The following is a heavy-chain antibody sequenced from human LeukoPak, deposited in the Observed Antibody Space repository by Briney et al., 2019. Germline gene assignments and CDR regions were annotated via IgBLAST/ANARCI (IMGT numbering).Heavy chain of an antibody. D-gene: IGHD1-26*01. V-gene: IGHV4-38-2*02. CDR2: IYHSGST. CDR1: GYSISSGYY. CDR3: ARDGVGGGSYRMYNWFDP. Sequence: SETLSLTCTVSGYSISSGYYWGWIRQPPGKGLEWIGSIYHSGSTYYNPSLKSRVTISVDTSKNQFSLKLSSVTAADTAVYYCARDGVGGGSYRMYNWFDPWGQGTLVTASS. J-gene: IGHJ5*02.